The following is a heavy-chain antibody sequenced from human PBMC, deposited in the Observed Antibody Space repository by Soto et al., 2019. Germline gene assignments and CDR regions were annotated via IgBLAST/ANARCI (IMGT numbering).Heavy chain of an antibody. J-gene: IGHJ4*02. D-gene: IGHD6-19*01. V-gene: IGHV3-30*04. CDR1: GFTFSDYA. CDR3: AKGGRQWLVTSAFNY. Sequence: VQLVESGGGVVQPGRSLRLSCAASGFTFSDYAMHWVRQAPGKGLEWVAVVSHDGRNTHYADSVKGRFTISRDRSKTKVSLEMTSLSAEATAVYFCAKGGRQWLVTSAFNYWGQGALVTVSS. CDR2: VSHDGRNT.